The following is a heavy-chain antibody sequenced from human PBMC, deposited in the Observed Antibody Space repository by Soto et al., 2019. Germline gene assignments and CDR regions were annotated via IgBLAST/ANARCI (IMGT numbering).Heavy chain of an antibody. J-gene: IGHJ4*02. CDR2: INSNGDST. CDR1: GFTFSRYV. V-gene: IGHV3-23*01. Sequence: EVQLLESGGGLVQPGGSLRLSCVASGFTFSRYVMSWVRQAPGKGLEWVSTINSNGDSTYYADSVKGRFTISRDNSKTSLYLQMSSLRAEDTAVYYCARVPDLDYCSRTSCLYYFDYWGQGALVTVSS. CDR3: ARVPDLDYCSRTSCLYYFDY. D-gene: IGHD2-2*01.